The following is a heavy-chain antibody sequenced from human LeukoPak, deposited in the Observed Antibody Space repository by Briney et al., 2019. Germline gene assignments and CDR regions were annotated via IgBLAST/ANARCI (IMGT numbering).Heavy chain of an antibody. CDR3: ARVESAAGLREMPFDI. Sequence: ASVKVSCKASGYTFTGYYMHWVRQATGQGLEWMGWMNPNSGNTGYAQKFQGRVTMTRNTSISTAYMELSSLRSEDTAVYYCARVESAAGLREMPFDIWGQGTMVTVSS. D-gene: IGHD6-13*01. CDR2: MNPNSGNT. J-gene: IGHJ3*02. V-gene: IGHV1-8*02. CDR1: GYTFTGYY.